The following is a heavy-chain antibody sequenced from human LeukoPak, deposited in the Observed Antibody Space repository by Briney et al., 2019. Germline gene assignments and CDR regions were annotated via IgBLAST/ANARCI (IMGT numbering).Heavy chain of an antibody. D-gene: IGHD3-10*01. CDR3: ARVPRGFGDRYYFDY. CDR1: GGSISSGGYY. V-gene: IGHV4-31*03. Sequence: SETLSLTCTVSGGSISSGGYYWSWIRQHPGKCLEWIWYIYYSGSTYYNPSLKSRVTISVDTSKNQFSLKLSSVTDADTAVYYCARVPRGFGDRYYFDYWGQGTLVTVSS. J-gene: IGHJ4*02. CDR2: IYYSGST.